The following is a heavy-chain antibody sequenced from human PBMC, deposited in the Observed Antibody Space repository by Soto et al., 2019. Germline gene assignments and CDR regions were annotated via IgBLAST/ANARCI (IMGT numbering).Heavy chain of an antibody. Sequence: QVQLQESGPGLVKPSETLSLTCTVSGGSISSYYWSWIRQPPGKGLEWIGYIYYSGITNYNPSLKSRVTISVDTSKNQFSLKLSSVTAADTAVYYCARDKVTTPLYYYYGMDVWGQGTTVTVSS. V-gene: IGHV4-59*01. CDR3: ARDKVTTPLYYYYGMDV. J-gene: IGHJ6*02. CDR2: IYYSGIT. CDR1: GGSISSYY. D-gene: IGHD1-1*01.